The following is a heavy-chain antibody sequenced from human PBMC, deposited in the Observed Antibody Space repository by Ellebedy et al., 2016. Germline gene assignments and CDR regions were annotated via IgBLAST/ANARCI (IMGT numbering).Heavy chain of an antibody. CDR2: IYPSDSET. V-gene: IGHV5-51*01. D-gene: IGHD3-10*01. CDR1: GYSFTSYW. CDR3: ATHYGSGNFYYYGMDV. J-gene: IGHJ6*02. Sequence: GESLKISXKTSGYSFTSYWIGWVRQMPGKGLEWMGIIYPSDSETKYSASFQGPVTISVDKSTSTAYLQWSSLKASDTAMYYCATHYGSGNFYYYGMDVWGQGTTVTVSS.